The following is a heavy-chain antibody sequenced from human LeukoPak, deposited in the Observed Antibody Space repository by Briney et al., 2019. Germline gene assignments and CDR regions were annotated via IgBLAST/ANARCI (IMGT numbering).Heavy chain of an antibody. D-gene: IGHD3-10*01. CDR1: GFTFSSYG. V-gene: IGHV3-30*18. J-gene: IGHJ4*02. CDR2: ISFDGSNK. Sequence: GGSLRLSCAASGFTFSSYGMHWVRQAPGQGLEWVAVISFDGSNKYYADSVKGRFTISRDNSKNTLYLQMNSLRAEDTAVCYCAKDRAYYASGSYIEYWGQGTLVTVSS. CDR3: AKDRAYYASGSYIEY.